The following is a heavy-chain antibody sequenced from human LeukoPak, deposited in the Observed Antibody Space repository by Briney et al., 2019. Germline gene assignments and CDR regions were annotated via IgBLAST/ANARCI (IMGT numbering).Heavy chain of an antibody. V-gene: IGHV3-48*04. CDR2: NSSSSSTI. CDR3: ARDRYCTNGVCPFDY. J-gene: IGHJ4*02. D-gene: IGHD2-8*01. Sequence: AGSLSLSCAAYGFTFSSYSLNWVRQAPGKGLEWVSYNSSSSSTIYYADSVKGRFTISRDNAKNSLYLQMNSLRAEDTAVYYCARDRYCTNGVCPFDYWGQGTLVTVSS. CDR1: GFTFSSYS.